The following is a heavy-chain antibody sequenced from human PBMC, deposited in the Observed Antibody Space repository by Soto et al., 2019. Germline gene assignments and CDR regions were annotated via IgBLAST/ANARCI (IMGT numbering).Heavy chain of an antibody. Sequence: SQTLSLTCAISGDSVSRNSAAWYWIRQSPSRGLEWLGRTYYRSEWHDDYAESVKSRIIIKPDTSKNQFSLQLNSVTPEDTAVYFCAEGFALNYWGPGTSVTVSS. V-gene: IGHV6-1*01. CDR1: GDSVSRNSAA. J-gene: IGHJ4*02. CDR2: TYYRSEWHD. CDR3: AEGFALNY.